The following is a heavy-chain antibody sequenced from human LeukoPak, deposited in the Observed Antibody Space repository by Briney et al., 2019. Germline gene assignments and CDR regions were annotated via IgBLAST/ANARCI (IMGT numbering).Heavy chain of an antibody. V-gene: IGHV4-39*02. CDR3: ARERIAARPGFDP. CDR1: GGSISSSSYY. CDR2: IYYSGST. D-gene: IGHD6-6*01. J-gene: IGHJ5*02. Sequence: PSETLSLTCTVPGGSISSSSYYWGWIRQPPGKGLEWIGSIYYSGSTYYNPSLKSRVTISVDTSKNQFSLKLSSVTAADTAVYYCARERIAARPGFDPWGQGTLVTVSS.